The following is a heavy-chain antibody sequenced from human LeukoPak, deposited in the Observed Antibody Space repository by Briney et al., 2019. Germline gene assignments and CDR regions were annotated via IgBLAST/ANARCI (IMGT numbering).Heavy chain of an antibody. D-gene: IGHD2-8*02. CDR1: GYTFTSYQ. V-gene: IGHV1-46*01. Sequence: ASVKVSCKASGYTFTSYQVHWVRQAPGQGLEWMGIINPSGGSTSYAQRFQGRVTKTRDMSTSTVYMELSSLRSEDTAVYYCARAGGGGTWLPGYWGQGTLVTVSS. CDR2: INPSGGST. CDR3: ARAGGGGTWLPGY. J-gene: IGHJ4*02.